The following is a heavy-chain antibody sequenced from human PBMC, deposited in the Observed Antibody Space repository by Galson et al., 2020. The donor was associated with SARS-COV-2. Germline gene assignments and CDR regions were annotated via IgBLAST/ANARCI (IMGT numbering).Heavy chain of an antibody. CDR1: GYTLTELS. CDR3: ATARIVGVPNGFDP. Sequence: ASVKVSCKVSGYTLTELSMHWVRQAPGKGLEWMGGFDPEDGETIYAQKFQGRVTMTEDTSTDTAYMELSSLRSEDTAVYYCATARIVGVPNGFDPWGQGTLVTVSS. D-gene: IGHD1-26*01. CDR2: FDPEDGET. V-gene: IGHV1-24*01. J-gene: IGHJ5*02.